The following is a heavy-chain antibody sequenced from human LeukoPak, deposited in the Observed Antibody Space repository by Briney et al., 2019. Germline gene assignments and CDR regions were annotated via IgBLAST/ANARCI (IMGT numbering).Heavy chain of an antibody. J-gene: IGHJ4*02. D-gene: IGHD5-18*01. CDR1: GFTFKAYW. Sequence: GGSLRLSCAASGFTFKAYWTSWVRQAPGTGLEWVANIQQDGSEKNYVDSVKGRFTISRDNARNSLYLEMNSLRAADTAVYYCARLRYTYGKNFDYWGQGTLVTVSS. CDR3: ARLRYTYGKNFDY. V-gene: IGHV3-7*01. CDR2: IQQDGSEK.